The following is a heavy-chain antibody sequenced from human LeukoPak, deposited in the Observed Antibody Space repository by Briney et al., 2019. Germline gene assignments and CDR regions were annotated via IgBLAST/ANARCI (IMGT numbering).Heavy chain of an antibody. D-gene: IGHD5-18*01. J-gene: IGHJ3*02. V-gene: IGHV4-61*02. CDR1: GGSASSSTYY. CDR2: VSASGSA. CDR3: ARQSGDTALVTRAFDI. Sequence: SQTLSLTCTVSGGSASSSTYYWSWIRQPAGKGLEWLGRVSASGSATYNPSLKSRVTISVDTSKNQFSLNLSSVTAADTALYYCARQSGDTALVTRAFDIWGQGTMVTVSS.